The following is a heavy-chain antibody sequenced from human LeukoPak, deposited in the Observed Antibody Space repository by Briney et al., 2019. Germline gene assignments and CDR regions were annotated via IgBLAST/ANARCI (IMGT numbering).Heavy chain of an antibody. V-gene: IGHV4-34*01. D-gene: IGHD1-14*01. CDR3: ARGNLYDYYYMDV. CDR1: GGSLSPYY. J-gene: IGHJ6*03. Sequence: PSETLSLTCSVYGGSLSPYYWNWIRQPPGKGLEWIGEINHRGSTTYNPSLKSRVTISVDTSKNQFSLKLSSVTAADTAVYYCARGNLYDYYYMDVWGKGTTVTVSS. CDR2: INHRGST.